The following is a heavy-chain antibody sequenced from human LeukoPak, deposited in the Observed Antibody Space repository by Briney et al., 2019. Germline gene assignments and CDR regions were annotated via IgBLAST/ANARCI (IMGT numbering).Heavy chain of an antibody. Sequence: SETLSLTCTVSGGSISSYYWSWIRQPPGKGPEWIGYIYYSGSTNYNPSLKSRVTISVDTSKNQFSLKLSSVTAVDTAVYYCARELPYYFDYWGQGTLVTVSS. CDR2: IYYSGST. CDR1: GGSISSYY. V-gene: IGHV4-59*01. J-gene: IGHJ4*02. CDR3: ARELPYYFDY.